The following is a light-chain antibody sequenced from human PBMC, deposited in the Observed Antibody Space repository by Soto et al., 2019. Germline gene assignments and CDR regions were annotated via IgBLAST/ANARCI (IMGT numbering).Light chain of an antibody. Sequence: QSVLTQPASVSGSPGQSITISCTGTSSDVGAYNYVSWYQRHPGKAPKLLIYEVTNRPSGVSNRFSGSKSGNTASLTISGLQAEDEADYFCSSYTSTSSVFGTGTKVTVL. CDR3: SSYTSTSSV. J-gene: IGLJ1*01. V-gene: IGLV2-14*01. CDR1: SSDVGAYNY. CDR2: EVT.